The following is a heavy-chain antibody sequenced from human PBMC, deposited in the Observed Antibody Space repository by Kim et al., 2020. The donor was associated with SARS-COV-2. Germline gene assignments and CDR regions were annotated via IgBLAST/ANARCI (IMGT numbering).Heavy chain of an antibody. D-gene: IGHD3-9*01. CDR2: INHSGST. J-gene: IGHJ4*02. V-gene: IGHV4-34*01. Sequence: SGTLSLTCAVYGGSFSGYYWSWIRQPPGKGLEWIGEINHSGSTNYNPSLKSRVTISVDTSKNQFSLKLSSVTAADTAVYYCARGRLALRYFDWSPYYFDYWGQGTLVTVSS. CDR1: GGSFSGYY. CDR3: ARGRLALRYFDWSPYYFDY.